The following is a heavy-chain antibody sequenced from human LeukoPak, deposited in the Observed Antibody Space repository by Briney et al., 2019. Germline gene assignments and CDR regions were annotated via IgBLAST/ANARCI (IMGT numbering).Heavy chain of an antibody. CDR3: ARSFSGWSPGDYYYMDV. V-gene: IGHV1-18*01. J-gene: IGHJ6*03. Sequence: GASVKVSCKASGYTFTSYGISWVRQAPGQGLEWMGWISAYNGNTNYAQRLQGRVTMTTDTSTSTAYMELRSLRSDDTAVYYCARSFSGWSPGDYYYMDVWGKGTTVTVSS. CDR2: ISAYNGNT. CDR1: GYTFTSYG. D-gene: IGHD6-19*01.